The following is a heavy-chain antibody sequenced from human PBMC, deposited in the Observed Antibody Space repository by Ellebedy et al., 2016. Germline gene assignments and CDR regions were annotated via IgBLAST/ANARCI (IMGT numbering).Heavy chain of an antibody. D-gene: IGHD4-17*01. J-gene: IGHJ4*02. V-gene: IGHV3-23*01. CDR1: GFTFSTFF. CDR3: RQGHYANY. CDR2: ISGDGRDT. Sequence: GGSLRLSXAASGFTFSTFFMSWVRQAPGKGLEWVSTISGDGRDTNFADSVKGRFTMSRDIPKNTVYLQMNRLRAEDTAVYYCRQGHYANYWGQGTLVTVSS.